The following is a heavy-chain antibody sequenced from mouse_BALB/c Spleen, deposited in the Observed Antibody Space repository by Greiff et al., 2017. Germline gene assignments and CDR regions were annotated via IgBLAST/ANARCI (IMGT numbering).Heavy chain of an antibody. V-gene: IGHV1-87*01. J-gene: IGHJ2*01. D-gene: IGHD4-1*01. CDR3: AVNWNYFDY. Sequence: QVQLKQSGAELARPGASVKLSCKASGYTFTSYWMQWVKQRPGQGLEWIGAIYPGDGDTRYTQKFKGKATLTADKSSSTAYMQLSSLASEDSAVYYCAVNWNYFDYWGQGTTLTVSS. CDR1: GYTFTSYW. CDR2: IYPGDGDT.